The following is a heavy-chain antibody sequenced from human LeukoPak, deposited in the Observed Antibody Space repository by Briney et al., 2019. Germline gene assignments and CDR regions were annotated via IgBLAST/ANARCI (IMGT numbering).Heavy chain of an antibody. CDR2: IYSGGST. CDR3: ARGRLDY. Sequence: GRSLRLSCAASGFTFSSYGMIWVRQAPGKGLEWVSVIYSGGSTYYADSVKGRFTISRDNSKNTLFLQMNSLRAEDTAVYYCARGRLDYWGQGTLVTVSS. V-gene: IGHV3-66*01. CDR1: GFTFSSYG. J-gene: IGHJ4*02.